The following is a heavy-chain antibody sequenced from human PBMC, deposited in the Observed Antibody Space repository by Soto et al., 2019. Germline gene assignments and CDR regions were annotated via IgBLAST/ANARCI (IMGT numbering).Heavy chain of an antibody. D-gene: IGHD2-15*01. CDR3: ARGVGNRVYYYYYCGMDV. V-gene: IGHV4-34*01. CDR2: FNHSASA. CDR1: VGSFSGYY. J-gene: IGHJ6*01. Sequence: PSETLPLTCAVYVGSFSGYYWSLIRQPPGEGLDWIGEFNHSASANYNPSLKSRVTISVDPSKNQFSLKLSSVTAADTAVYYCARGVGNRVYYYYYCGMDVWGQGTTVT.